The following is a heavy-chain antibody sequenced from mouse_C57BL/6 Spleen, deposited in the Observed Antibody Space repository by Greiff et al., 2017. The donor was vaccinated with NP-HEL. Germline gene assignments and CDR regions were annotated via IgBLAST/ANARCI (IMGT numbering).Heavy chain of an antibody. CDR2: IYPGDGDT. CDR3: ARHYDYDGDWYFDV. D-gene: IGHD2-4*01. V-gene: IGHV1-82*01. J-gene: IGHJ1*03. CDR1: GYAFSSSW. Sequence: QVQLKESGPELVKPGASVKISCKASGYAFSSSWMNWVKQRPGKGLEWIGRIYPGDGDTNYNGKFKGKATLTADKSSSTAYMQLSSLTSEDSAVYFCARHYDYDGDWYFDVWGTGTTVTVSS.